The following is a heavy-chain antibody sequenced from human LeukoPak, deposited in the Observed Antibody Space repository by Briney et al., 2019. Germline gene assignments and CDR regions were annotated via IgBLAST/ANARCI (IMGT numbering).Heavy chain of an antibody. CDR1: GFTFSSYA. J-gene: IGHJ6*02. Sequence: GGSLRLSCAASGFTFSSYAMHWVRQAPGKGLEWVAVISYDGSNKYYADSVKGRFTISRDNSKNTLYQQMNSLRAEDTAVYYCARDGAVVTALTDYYYGMDVWGQGTTVTVSS. V-gene: IGHV3-30-3*01. CDR2: ISYDGSNK. CDR3: ARDGAVVTALTDYYYGMDV. D-gene: IGHD2-21*02.